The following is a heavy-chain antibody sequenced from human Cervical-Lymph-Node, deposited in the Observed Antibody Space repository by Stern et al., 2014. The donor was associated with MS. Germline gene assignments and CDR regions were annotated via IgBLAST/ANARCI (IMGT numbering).Heavy chain of an antibody. Sequence: VQLEESGPGLVKPSQTLSLTCTVSGGSISSGNYYWSWIRQPAGEGLEWIGRIYSSGSTQYNPPLKSRVTLSADTSKNQYSLRLSSVTAADTAVYYCARGNYDVLTDNGGHGFDIWGQGTMVTVSS. CDR1: GGSISSGNYY. CDR3: ARGNYDVLTDNGGHGFDI. D-gene: IGHD3-9*01. J-gene: IGHJ3*02. V-gene: IGHV4-61*02. CDR2: IYSSGST.